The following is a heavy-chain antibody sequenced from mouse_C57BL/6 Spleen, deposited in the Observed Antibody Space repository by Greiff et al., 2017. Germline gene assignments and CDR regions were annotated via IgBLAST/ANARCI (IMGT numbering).Heavy chain of an antibody. CDR2: IWTGGGP. J-gene: IGHJ4*01. CDR3: ARNSLPLYGYDYAMDY. Sequence: VKLQESGPGLAGPSQSLSITCTVSGFSLTSYAISWVRQPPGTGLEWLGVIWTGGGPNYNSALKSRLSIRTDTNTSQVFLKMNSLQSDDTARYYCARNSLPLYGYDYAMDYWGQGTSVTVSS. D-gene: IGHD2-2*01. CDR1: GFSLTSYA. V-gene: IGHV2-9-1*01.